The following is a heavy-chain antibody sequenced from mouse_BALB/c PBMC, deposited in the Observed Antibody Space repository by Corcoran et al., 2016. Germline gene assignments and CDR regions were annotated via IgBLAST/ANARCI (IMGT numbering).Heavy chain of an antibody. CDR3: ASIYYDYAWFAY. V-gene: IGHV1S29*02. D-gene: IGHD2-4*01. CDR2: IYPYNGGT. CDR1: GYTFTDYN. J-gene: IGHJ3*01. Sequence: EVQLQQSGPELVKPGASVKISCKASGYTFTDYNMHWVKQSHGKSLEWIGYIYPYNGGTGYNQKFKSKATLTVDNSSSTAYMELRSLTSEDSAVYYCASIYYDYAWFAYWGQGTLVTVSA.